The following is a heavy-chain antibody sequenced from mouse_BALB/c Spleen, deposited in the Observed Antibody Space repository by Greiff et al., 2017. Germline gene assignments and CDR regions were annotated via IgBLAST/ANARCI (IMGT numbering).Heavy chain of an antibody. CDR2: IYPGNSDT. D-gene: IGHD1-2*01. CDR3: TRGGTATEGFAY. J-gene: IGHJ3*01. CDR1: GYSFTSYW. Sequence: VQLQQSGTVLARPGASVKMSCKASGYSFTSYWMHWVKQRPGQGLEWIGAIYPGNSDTSYNQKFKGKAKLTAVTSASTAYMELSSLTNEDSAVYYCTRGGTATEGFAYWGQGTLVTVSA. V-gene: IGHV1-5*01.